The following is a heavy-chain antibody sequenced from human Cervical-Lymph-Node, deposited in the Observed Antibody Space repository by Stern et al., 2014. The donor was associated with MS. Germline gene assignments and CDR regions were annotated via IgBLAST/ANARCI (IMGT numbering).Heavy chain of an antibody. V-gene: IGHV3-15*01. J-gene: IGHJ4*02. D-gene: IGHD1-1*01. CDR3: TTDGRTDY. Sequence: QLVESGGGLVKPGRSLRLSCAASGFSFTSAWMSWVRQAPGKGLEWVGRIKSKTDGGTTDYAAPVEGRFTISREDSNNTLYLLMTSLEIEDTAVYYCTTDGRTDYWGQGTLVTVSS. CDR1: GFSFTSAW. CDR2: IKSKTDGGTT.